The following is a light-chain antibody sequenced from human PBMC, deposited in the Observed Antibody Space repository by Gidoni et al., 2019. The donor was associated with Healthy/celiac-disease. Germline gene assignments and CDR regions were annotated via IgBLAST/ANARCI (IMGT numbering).Light chain of an antibody. CDR3: QQYKNWPPYT. Sequence: EIVMTQSPATLSVSSGERATLSCRASQSVSSNLAWYQQKPGQAPRLLIYSASTRATGIPARYRGSGSGTEFTLTISSLQSEDFAVYYCQQYKNWPPYTFGQGTKLEIK. J-gene: IGKJ2*01. CDR2: SAS. CDR1: QSVSSN. V-gene: IGKV3-15*01.